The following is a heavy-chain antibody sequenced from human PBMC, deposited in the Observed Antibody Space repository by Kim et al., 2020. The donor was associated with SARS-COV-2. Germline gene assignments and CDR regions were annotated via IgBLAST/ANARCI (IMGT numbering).Heavy chain of an antibody. D-gene: IGHD3-22*01. Sequence: GGSLRLSCAASGFTFSSYAMHWVRQAPGKGLEWVAVISYDGSNKYYADSVKGRFTISRDNSKNTLYLQMNSLRAEDTAVYYCARDHLPYYDSSGYFDYWG. CDR3: ARDHLPYYDSSGYFDY. CDR1: GFTFSSYA. J-gene: IGHJ4*03. CDR2: ISYDGSNK. V-gene: IGHV3-30*04.